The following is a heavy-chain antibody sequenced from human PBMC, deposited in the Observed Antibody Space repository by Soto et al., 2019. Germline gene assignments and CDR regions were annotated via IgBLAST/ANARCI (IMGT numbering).Heavy chain of an antibody. J-gene: IGHJ6*02. CDR2: IYSGGST. Sequence: EVQLVETGGGLIQPGGSLRLSCAASGFTVSSNYMSWVRQAPGKGLEWVSVIYSGGSTYYADSVKGRFTISRDNSKNTLYLQMNSLRAEDTAVYYCARDRGLRFLEWSEKYYYYGMDVWGQGTTVTVSS. D-gene: IGHD3-3*01. CDR3: ARDRGLRFLEWSEKYYYYGMDV. V-gene: IGHV3-53*02. CDR1: GFTVSSNY.